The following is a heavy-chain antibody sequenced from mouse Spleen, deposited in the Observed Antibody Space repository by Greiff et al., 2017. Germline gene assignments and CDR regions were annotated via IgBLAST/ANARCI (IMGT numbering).Heavy chain of an antibody. V-gene: IGHV1-7*01. CDR2: INPSSGYT. D-gene: IGHD2-2*01. CDR1: GYTFTSSW. Sequence: QVQLKQSGAELAKPGASVKLSCKASGYTFTSSWMHWVKQRPGQGLEWIGYINPSSGYTKYNQKFKDKATLTADKSSSTAYMQLSSLTYEDSAVYDCARWLRRGYFDYWGQGTTLTVSS. J-gene: IGHJ2*01. CDR3: ARWLRRGYFDY.